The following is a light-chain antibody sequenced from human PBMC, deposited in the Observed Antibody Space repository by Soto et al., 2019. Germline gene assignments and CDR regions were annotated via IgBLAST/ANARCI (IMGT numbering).Light chain of an antibody. J-gene: IGLJ1*01. CDR2: DVS. Sequence: QSVLTQPASVSGSPGQSITIPCTGTGSDVGGYNYVSWYQQLPGKAPKLMIYDVSYRPSGVSNRFSGSKSGNTASLIISGLQAEDEADYYCSSYASSSPFVFGTGTKVTVL. CDR1: GSDVGGYNY. CDR3: SSYASSSPFV. V-gene: IGLV2-14*01.